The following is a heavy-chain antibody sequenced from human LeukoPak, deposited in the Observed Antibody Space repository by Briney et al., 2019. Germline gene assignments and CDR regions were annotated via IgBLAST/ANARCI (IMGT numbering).Heavy chain of an antibody. CDR1: GFILNDYG. CDR3: ARCRGHSCCFDN. Sequence: GGSLRLSCAASGFILNDYGMHWVRQAPGKGLEWVADIWFDKNQHFADSVKGRFAISRDNSKNTVYLQINSLRAEDTAVYYCARCRGHSCCFDNWGQGTQVTVSS. J-gene: IGHJ4*02. D-gene: IGHD2-15*01. CDR2: IWFDKNQ. V-gene: IGHV3-33*01.